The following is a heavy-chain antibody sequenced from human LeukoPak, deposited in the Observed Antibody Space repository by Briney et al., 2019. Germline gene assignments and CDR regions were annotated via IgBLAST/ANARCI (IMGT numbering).Heavy chain of an antibody. V-gene: IGHV3-11*01. CDR2: ISSSGSTI. CDR1: GFTFSDYY. CDR3: ARGLNYDILTAPDFGY. J-gene: IGHJ4*02. D-gene: IGHD3-9*01. Sequence: PGGSLRLSCAASGFTFSDYYMSWIRQAPGKGLEWVSYISSSGSTIYYADSVKGRFTISRDNAKNSLYLQMNSLRSEDTAVYYCARGLNYDILTAPDFGYWGQGTLVTVSS.